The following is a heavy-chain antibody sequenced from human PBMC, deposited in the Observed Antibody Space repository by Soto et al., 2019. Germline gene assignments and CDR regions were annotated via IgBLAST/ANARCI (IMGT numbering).Heavy chain of an antibody. CDR2: MNPNSGNT. Sequence: ASVKVSCKASGYTFTSYDINWVRQATGQGLEWMGWMNPNSGNTGYAQKFQGRVTMTMNTSISTAYMELSSLRSEDTAVYYCARDRYSSGNWFDAWGQGTPVTVSS. J-gene: IGHJ5*02. D-gene: IGHD6-19*01. CDR1: GYTFTSYD. CDR3: ARDRYSSGNWFDA. V-gene: IGHV1-8*01.